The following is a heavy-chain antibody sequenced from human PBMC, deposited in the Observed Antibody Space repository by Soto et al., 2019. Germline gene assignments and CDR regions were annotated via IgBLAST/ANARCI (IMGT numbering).Heavy chain of an antibody. CDR2: ISGSGGST. V-gene: IGHV3-23*01. J-gene: IGHJ4*02. CDR1: GFTFSSYS. CDR3: AKVDRAVVVITWVDCLDY. Sequence: GGSLRLSCAASGFTFSSYSMSWVRQAPGKGLEWVSAISGSGGSTYYADSVKGRFTISRDNSKNTLYLQMNSLRAEDTAVYYCAKVDRAVVVITWVDCLDYWGQETLVTVSS. D-gene: IGHD3-22*01.